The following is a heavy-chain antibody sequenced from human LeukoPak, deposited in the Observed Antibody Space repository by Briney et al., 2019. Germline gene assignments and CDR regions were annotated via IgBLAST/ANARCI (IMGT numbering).Heavy chain of an antibody. CDR1: GLTFSSYA. D-gene: IGHD3-10*01. V-gene: IGHV3-23*01. J-gene: IGHJ3*02. Sequence: GGSLRLSCAASGLTFSSYAMSWVRQAPGKGLEWVSGITATGGNTYYEDSVEGRFTISRDNYNNPLNLQMNSRRDEATARYYCARRECDAFDIWGQGTLVTVSS. CDR3: ARRECDAFDI. CDR2: ITATGGNT.